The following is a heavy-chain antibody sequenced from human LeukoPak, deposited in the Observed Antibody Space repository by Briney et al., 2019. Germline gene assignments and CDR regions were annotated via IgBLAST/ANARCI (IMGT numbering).Heavy chain of an antibody. CDR3: ARLFRRFLEWPHYYYYYMDV. D-gene: IGHD3-3*01. Sequence: SETLSLTCTVSGGSISSSSYYWGWIRQPPGKGLEWIGSIYYSGSTYYNPSLKSRVTISVDTSKNQFSLKLSSVTAADTAVYYCARLFRRFLEWPHYYYYYMDVWGKGTTVTVSS. CDR1: GGSISSSSYY. CDR2: IYYSGST. J-gene: IGHJ6*03. V-gene: IGHV4-39*01.